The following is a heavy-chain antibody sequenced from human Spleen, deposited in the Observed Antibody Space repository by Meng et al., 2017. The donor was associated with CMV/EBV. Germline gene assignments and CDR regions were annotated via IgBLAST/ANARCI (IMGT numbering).Heavy chain of an antibody. Sequence: GGSLRLSCAASGFTLSTYDMHWVRQASGGGLEWVSCLSPAGVTYYPDSVKGRFTISRENAKDSLYLQMNSLRAEDTAVYYCARDPLLSSTSCSYHDAFDIWGQGTMVTVSS. CDR1: GFTLSTYD. V-gene: IGHV3-13*01. D-gene: IGHD2-2*01. J-gene: IGHJ3*02. CDR2: LSPAGVT. CDR3: ARDPLLSSTSCSYHDAFDI.